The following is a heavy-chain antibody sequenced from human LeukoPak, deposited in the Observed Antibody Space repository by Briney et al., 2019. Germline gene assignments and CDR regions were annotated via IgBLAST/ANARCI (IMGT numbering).Heavy chain of an antibody. V-gene: IGHV1-69*13. CDR2: IIPIFGSA. D-gene: IGHD2-8*01. CDR1: GGTFSSYA. Sequence: ASVKVSCKASGGTFSSYAISWVRQAPGQGLEWMGGIIPIFGSANYAQKFQGRVTITADESTSTAYMELSSLRSDDTAVCYCARGDIVLMVYAISAFDIWGQGTMVTVSS. CDR3: ARGDIVLMVYAISAFDI. J-gene: IGHJ3*02.